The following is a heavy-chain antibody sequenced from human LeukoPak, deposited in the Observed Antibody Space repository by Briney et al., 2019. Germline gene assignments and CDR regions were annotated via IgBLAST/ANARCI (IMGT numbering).Heavy chain of an antibody. V-gene: IGHV4-34*01. CDR2: INHSGST. CDR1: GGSFSGYY. CDR3: ARGKGYCSGGSCYQDY. Sequence: SETLSLTCAVYGGSFSGYYWSWIRQPPGKGLEWIGEINHSGSTNYNPSLKSRVTISVDTSKNQFSLKLSSVTAADTAVYYCARGKGYCSGGSCYQDYWGQGTLVTVSS. D-gene: IGHD2-15*01. J-gene: IGHJ4*02.